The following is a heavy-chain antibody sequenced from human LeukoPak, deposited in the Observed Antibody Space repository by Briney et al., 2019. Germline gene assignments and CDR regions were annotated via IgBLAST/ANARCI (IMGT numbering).Heavy chain of an antibody. CDR1: GFTFSSYP. CDR2: ISYDGSNK. Sequence: PGGSLRLSCAASGFTFSSYPLHWVRPAPGKGLEWVAVISYDGSNKYYAQSVKGRFTISRDNSKNTLYLQMNSLRDEDTALYYCARVGDTSGYYYADYWGQGTVVTVSS. CDR3: ARVGDTSGYYYADY. V-gene: IGHV3-30-3*01. D-gene: IGHD3-22*01. J-gene: IGHJ4*02.